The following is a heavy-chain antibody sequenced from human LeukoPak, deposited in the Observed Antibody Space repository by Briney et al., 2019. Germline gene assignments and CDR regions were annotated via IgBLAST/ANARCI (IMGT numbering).Heavy chain of an antibody. J-gene: IGHJ4*02. CDR1: GGTFSSYA. V-gene: IGHV1-69*13. Sequence: SVKVSCKASGGTFSSYAISWVRQAPGQGLEWMGGIIPIFGTANYAQKFQGRVTITADESTSTAYMELRSLRSDDTAVYYCARDRGWLALGGYFDYWGQGTLVTVSS. CDR3: ARDRGWLALGGYFDY. CDR2: IIPIFGTA. D-gene: IGHD6-19*01.